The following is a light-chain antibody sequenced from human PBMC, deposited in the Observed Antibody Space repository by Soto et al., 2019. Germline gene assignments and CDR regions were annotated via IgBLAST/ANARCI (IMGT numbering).Light chain of an antibody. Sequence: QSVLTQPASVSGSPGQSISISCSGSGTDYVSWYQHLPGKAPRLILYEVTSRPSGVSHRFPGSKSGNTASLTISGLQTEDEAHYYCTSFTSRTSPIFFGGGTKLTVL. CDR2: EVT. J-gene: IGLJ2*01. CDR3: TSFTSRTSPIF. V-gene: IGLV2-14*01. CDR1: GTDY.